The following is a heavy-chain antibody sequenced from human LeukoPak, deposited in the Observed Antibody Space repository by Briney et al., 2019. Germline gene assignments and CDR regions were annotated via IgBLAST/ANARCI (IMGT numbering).Heavy chain of an antibody. CDR3: ARGRDKTTSPAIDY. Sequence: ASVKVSCKASGYTFSGYYMHWVRQTPGQGHEWMGWISPKSGDTNYAQNFQGGVTMTRDTSISTAYMELSRLTSDDTAVYYCARGRDKTTSPAIDYWGQGTLVNVSS. V-gene: IGHV1-2*02. J-gene: IGHJ4*02. D-gene: IGHD2-2*01. CDR1: GYTFSGYY. CDR2: ISPKSGDT.